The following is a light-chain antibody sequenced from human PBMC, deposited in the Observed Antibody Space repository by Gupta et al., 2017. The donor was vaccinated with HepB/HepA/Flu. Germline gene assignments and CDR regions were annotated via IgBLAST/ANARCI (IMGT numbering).Light chain of an antibody. CDR1: QSVSSN. CDR2: GAS. CDR3: QQYKNWLSLT. V-gene: IGKV3-15*01. J-gene: IGKJ4*01. Sequence: EIVMTQSPATLSVSPGERATLSCRASQSVSSNLAWYQQKPGQAPRLLIYGASTRDTGIPARFSGSGYGTEFTLTISSRQSEDFAVYYCQQYKNWLSLTFGGGTKVEIK.